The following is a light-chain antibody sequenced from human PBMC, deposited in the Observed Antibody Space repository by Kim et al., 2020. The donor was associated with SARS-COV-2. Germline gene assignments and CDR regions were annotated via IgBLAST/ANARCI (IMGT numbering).Light chain of an antibody. CDR3: MQRIEFPYT. CDR1: RSLFDRNDGNTY. V-gene: IGKV2-40*01. CDR2: TLS. Sequence: DIVMTQTPRSLPVTPGVPASISCRSSRSLFDRNDGNTYLDWYVQKPGQSPQLLIYTLSYRPSGVPDRFSGSGSGTYFTLKISRVEAEDVGLYYCMQRIEFPYTFGPGTKLEI. J-gene: IGKJ2*01.